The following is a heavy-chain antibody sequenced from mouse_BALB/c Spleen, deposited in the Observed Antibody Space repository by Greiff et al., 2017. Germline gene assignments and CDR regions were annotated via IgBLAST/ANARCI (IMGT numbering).Heavy chain of an antibody. Sequence: SGAELVKPGASVKLSCTASGFNIKDTYMHWVKQRPEQGLEWIGRIDPANGNTKYDPKFQGKATITADTSSNTAYLQLSSLTSEDTAVYYCAYYDYDGFAYWGQGTLVTVSA. CDR3: AYYDYDGFAY. D-gene: IGHD2-4*01. J-gene: IGHJ3*01. CDR1: GFNIKDTY. V-gene: IGHV14-3*02. CDR2: IDPANGNT.